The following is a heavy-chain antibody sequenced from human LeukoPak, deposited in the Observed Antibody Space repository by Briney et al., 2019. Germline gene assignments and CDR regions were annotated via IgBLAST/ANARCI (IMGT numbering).Heavy chain of an antibody. CDR2: ISDSGGST. Sequence: GGSLRLSCAASGFTVSSNYMSWVRQAPGKGLEWVSAISDSGGSTYYSDSVKGRFTISRDNSKNTLYLQMNSLRVEDTAVYYCAKDLTAGGIGYRTNAFDIWGQGTMVTVSS. D-gene: IGHD3-22*01. J-gene: IGHJ3*02. V-gene: IGHV3-23*01. CDR3: AKDLTAGGIGYRTNAFDI. CDR1: GFTVSSNY.